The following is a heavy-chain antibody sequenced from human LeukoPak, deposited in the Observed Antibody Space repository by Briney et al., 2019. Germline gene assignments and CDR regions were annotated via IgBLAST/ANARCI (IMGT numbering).Heavy chain of an antibody. CDR3: AREVRYYYDSSGYHGSYYFDY. D-gene: IGHD3-22*01. Sequence: GASVKVSCKASGYTFTGYYMHWVRQAPGQGLEWMGIINPSGGSTSYAQKFQGRVTMTRDTSTSTVYMELSSLRSEDTAVYYCAREVRYYYDSSGYHGSYYFDYWGQGTLVTVSS. CDR1: GYTFTGYY. CDR2: INPSGGST. J-gene: IGHJ4*02. V-gene: IGHV1-46*01.